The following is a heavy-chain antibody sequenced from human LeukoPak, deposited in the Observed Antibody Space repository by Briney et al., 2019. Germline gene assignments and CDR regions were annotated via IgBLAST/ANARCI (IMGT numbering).Heavy chain of an antibody. V-gene: IGHV4-59*01. CDR2: IYYSGST. Sequence: PSETLSLTCTVYGGSISSYYWSWIRQPPGRGLEWIGYIYYSGSTNYNPSLKSRVTISVDTSKSQFSLKLSSVTAADTAVYYCARTLAFFDIVSTTYYFDYWGQGTLVTVSS. CDR1: GGSISSYY. D-gene: IGHD5/OR15-5a*01. CDR3: ARTLAFFDIVSTTYYFDY. J-gene: IGHJ4*02.